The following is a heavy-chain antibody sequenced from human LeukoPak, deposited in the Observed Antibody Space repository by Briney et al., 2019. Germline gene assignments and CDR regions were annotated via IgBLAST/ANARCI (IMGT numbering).Heavy chain of an antibody. CDR1: GGSISSSNW. D-gene: IGHD6-6*01. Sequence: PSETLSLTCAVSGGSISSSNWWTWVRQPPGKGLEWIGEIYHSGNTNYNPSLKNRVTISVDKSTNQFSLILSSVTAADTAVYYCARDQEQLDAFDIWGQGTMVTVSS. V-gene: IGHV4-4*02. CDR3: ARDQEQLDAFDI. J-gene: IGHJ3*02. CDR2: IYHSGNT.